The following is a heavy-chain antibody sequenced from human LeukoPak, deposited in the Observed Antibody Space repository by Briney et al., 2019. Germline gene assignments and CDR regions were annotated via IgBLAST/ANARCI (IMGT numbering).Heavy chain of an antibody. J-gene: IGHJ6*03. Sequence: PGGSLRLSCAASGFTFSSYNMNWVRQTPGQGLEWVSSITSGSSHIYYADSVKGRFTISRDNAKSSLYLQMSSLRAEDTAVYYCARDPYSGSYGAVYYYYMDVWGKGTTVTISS. CDR3: ARDPYSGSYGAVYYYYMDV. CDR1: GFTFSSYN. D-gene: IGHD1-26*01. V-gene: IGHV3-21*01. CDR2: ITSGSSHI.